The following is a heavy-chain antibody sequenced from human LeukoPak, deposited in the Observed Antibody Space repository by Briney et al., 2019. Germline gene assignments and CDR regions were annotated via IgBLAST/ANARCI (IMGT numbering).Heavy chain of an antibody. CDR2: IKSDGST. V-gene: IGHV3-74*01. CDR3: ARAPSEIGGYYPEYFRH. Sequence: GGSLRLSCAASGFTFSSYWMHWVRQAPGKGLVWVSRIKSDGSTNYADSVKGRLTISRDNAKNTVSLQMNSLRAEDTGVYYCARAPSEIGGYYPEYFRHWGQGTLVTVSS. CDR1: GFTFSSYW. J-gene: IGHJ1*01. D-gene: IGHD3-22*01.